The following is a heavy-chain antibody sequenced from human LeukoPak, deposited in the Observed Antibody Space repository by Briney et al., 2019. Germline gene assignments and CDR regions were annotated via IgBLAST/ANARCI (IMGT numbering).Heavy chain of an antibody. CDR3: AKAPVTSCRGAFCYPFDY. Sequence: GRSLRLSCVASGFTFRNAWMSWVRQAPGKGLEWVSAMSSSDDGRYYAASVRGRFTISRDTSRSTMYLQMNSLRAEDAAVYYCAKAPVTSCRGAFCYPFDYWGQGTLVTVSS. CDR2: MSSSDDGR. J-gene: IGHJ4*02. V-gene: IGHV3-23*01. CDR1: GFTFRNAW. D-gene: IGHD2-15*01.